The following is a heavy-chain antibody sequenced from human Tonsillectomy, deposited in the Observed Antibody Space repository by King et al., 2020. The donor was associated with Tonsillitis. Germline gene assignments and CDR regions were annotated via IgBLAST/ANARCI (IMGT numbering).Heavy chain of an antibody. CDR1: GFTFSSYV. V-gene: IGHV3-23*04. CDR2: ISGSGGRT. J-gene: IGHJ4*02. D-gene: IGHD3-22*01. Sequence: VQLVESGGGLVQPGGSLRLSCAASGFTFSSYVLSWVRQAPGKGLEWVSDISGSGGRTYYADSVRGRFTISRDKSKKTRYLQMNSLRAEDTAVYYCAKPPAGYYDSSGYHPYYFEYWGQGTLVTVSS. CDR3: AKPPAGYYDSSGYHPYYFEY.